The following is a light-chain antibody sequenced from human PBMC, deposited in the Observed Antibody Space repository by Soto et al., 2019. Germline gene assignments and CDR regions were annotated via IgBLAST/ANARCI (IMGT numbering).Light chain of an antibody. CDR3: QQYNDWPRT. V-gene: IGKV3-15*01. CDR1: QTVRSN. J-gene: IGKJ1*01. Sequence: EVVMTQSPATLSLSPGXRATLSCRASQTVRSNLAWYQQKSGQAPRVLIHGASTRATGVPDRFSGSGSGTDFTLTISSLQSEDFAVYYCQQYNDWPRTFGQGTKADIK. CDR2: GAS.